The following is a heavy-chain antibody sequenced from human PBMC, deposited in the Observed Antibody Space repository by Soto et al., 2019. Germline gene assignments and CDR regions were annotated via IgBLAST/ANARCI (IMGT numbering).Heavy chain of an antibody. V-gene: IGHV3-30*18. CDR1: GFTFSSYG. Sequence: PGGSLRLSCAASGFTFSSYGMHWVRQAPGKGLEWVAVISYDGSNKYYADSVKGRFTISRDNSKNTLYLQMNSLRAEDTAVYYCANQPEPYDSSGYYDGRRGPRDYSGQGTLVTVSS. D-gene: IGHD3-22*01. CDR2: ISYDGSNK. J-gene: IGHJ4*02. CDR3: ANQPEPYDSSGYYDGRRGPRDY.